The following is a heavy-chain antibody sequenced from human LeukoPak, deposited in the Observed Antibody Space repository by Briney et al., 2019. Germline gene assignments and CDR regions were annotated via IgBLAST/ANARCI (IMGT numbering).Heavy chain of an antibody. J-gene: IGHJ4*02. V-gene: IGHV3-23*01. CDR1: GFSFSSYA. D-gene: IGHD6-13*01. Sequence: PGGSLRLSCATSGFSFSSYAMSWVRQAPGKGLEWVSSISGSSGGTYYADSVNGRFTISRDNSKNTLYLQMNSLRAEDTAVYYCAKATYSSSWNLYFDYWGQGTLVTVSS. CDR3: AKATYSSSWNLYFDY. CDR2: ISGSSGGT.